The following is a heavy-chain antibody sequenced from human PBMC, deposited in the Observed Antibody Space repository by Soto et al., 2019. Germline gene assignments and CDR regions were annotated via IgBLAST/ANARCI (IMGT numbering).Heavy chain of an antibody. CDR2: ISGSGGST. Sequence: HPGGSLRLSCAASGFTFSSYAMSWVRQAPGKGLEWVSAISGSGGSTYYADSVKGRFTISRDNSKNTLYLQMNSLRAEDTAVYYCAKGSGSYYYYGMDVWGQGTTVTVSS. V-gene: IGHV3-23*01. CDR3: AKGSGSYYYYGMDV. D-gene: IGHD3-3*01. CDR1: GFTFSSYA. J-gene: IGHJ6*02.